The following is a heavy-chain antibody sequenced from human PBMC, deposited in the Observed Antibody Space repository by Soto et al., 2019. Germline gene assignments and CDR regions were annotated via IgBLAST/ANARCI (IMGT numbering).Heavy chain of an antibody. Sequence: QVQLQESGPGLVKPSGTLSLTCAVSGGSISSSNWWGWVRQPPGKGLEWIGEIYHRGSTNYNPSLRCLVPVSVDNATTQFSLGLSSVTAAATAVYDCASKTSGYQGGWFDPWGQGTLVTVSS. CDR2: IYHRGST. V-gene: IGHV4-4*02. CDR3: ASKTSGYQGGWFDP. J-gene: IGHJ5*02. D-gene: IGHD3-22*01. CDR1: GGSISSSNW.